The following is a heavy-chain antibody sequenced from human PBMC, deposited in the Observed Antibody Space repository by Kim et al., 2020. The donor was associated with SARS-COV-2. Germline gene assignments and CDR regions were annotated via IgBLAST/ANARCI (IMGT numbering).Heavy chain of an antibody. D-gene: IGHD3-3*01. CDR3: ARYTIFGGDYFDY. V-gene: IGHV3-11*04. Sequence: YADCVKGRFTISRDHAKISLCLQMNSLRAEDTAVYYCARYTIFGGDYFDYWGQGTLVTVSS. J-gene: IGHJ4*02.